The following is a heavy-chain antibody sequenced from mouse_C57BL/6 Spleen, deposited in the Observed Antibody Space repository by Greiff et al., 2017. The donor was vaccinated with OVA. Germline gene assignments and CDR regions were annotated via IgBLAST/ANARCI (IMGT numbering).Heavy chain of an antibody. J-gene: IGHJ2*01. V-gene: IGHV1-82*01. CDR3: AREAYGNFDY. D-gene: IGHD2-1*01. CDR1: GYAFSSSW. CDR2: IYPGDGGT. Sequence: VQLQQSGPELVKPGASVKISCKASGYAFSSSWMNWVKQRPGQGLEWIGRIYPGDGGTNYNGKFKGKATLTADKSSSTAYMQLSSLTSEDSAVYFCAREAYGNFDYWGQGTTLTVSS.